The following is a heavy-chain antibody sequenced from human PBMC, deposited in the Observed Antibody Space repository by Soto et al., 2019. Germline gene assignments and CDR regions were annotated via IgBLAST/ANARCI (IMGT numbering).Heavy chain of an antibody. CDR3: ARQGSNGAYYYYGMDV. V-gene: IGHV5-51*01. J-gene: IGHJ6*02. Sequence: PGESLKISCKGSGYRFSSYWIAWVRQMPGKGLEWMGIIYPGDSDTSYSPSFEGQVTISADKSNSTAYLQWSSLKASDTAMYYCARQGSNGAYYYYGMDVWGQGTTVTVSS. CDR2: IYPGDSDT. D-gene: IGHD3-16*01. CDR1: GYRFSSYW.